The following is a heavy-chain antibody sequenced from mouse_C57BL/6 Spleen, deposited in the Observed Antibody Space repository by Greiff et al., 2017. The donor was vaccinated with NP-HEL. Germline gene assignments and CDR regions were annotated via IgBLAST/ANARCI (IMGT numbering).Heavy chain of an antibody. CDR3: ARERNWYFDY. CDR1: GFTFSDYY. V-gene: IGHV5-16*01. J-gene: IGHJ2*01. D-gene: IGHD4-1*01. CDR2: INYDGSST. Sequence: EVMLVESEGGLVQPGRSMKLSCTASGFTFSDYYMAWVRQVPEKGLEWVANINYDGSSTYYLDSLKSRFIISRDNAKNILYLQMSSLKSEDTATYYCARERNWYFDYWGQGTTLTVSS.